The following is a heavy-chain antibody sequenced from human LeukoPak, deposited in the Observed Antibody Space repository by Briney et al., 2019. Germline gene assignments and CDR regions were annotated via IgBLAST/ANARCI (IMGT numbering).Heavy chain of an antibody. J-gene: IGHJ4*02. D-gene: IGHD2-15*01. Sequence: GGSLRLSCAASGFTFSSYEMNWVRQAPGKGLEWVSYISSSGSTIYYADSVKGRFTISRDNAKNSLYLQMNSLRAEDTAVYYCARAHIVVVVAATLLDYWGQGTLVTVSS. CDR1: GFTFSSYE. CDR2: ISSSGSTI. V-gene: IGHV3-48*03. CDR3: ARAHIVVVVAATLLDY.